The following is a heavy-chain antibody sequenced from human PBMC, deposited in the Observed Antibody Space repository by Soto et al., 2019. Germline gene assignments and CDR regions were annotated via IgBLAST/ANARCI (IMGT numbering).Heavy chain of an antibody. Sequence: GWSLRLSCAASGFTVSSNYMSWVRQAPGKGLEWVSVIYSGGSTYYADSVKGRFTISRDNSKNTLYLQMNSLRAEDTAVYYCARDHSSTGYGPYYGMDVWGQGTTVTVSS. CDR3: ARDHSSTGYGPYYGMDV. CDR2: IYSGGST. V-gene: IGHV3-66*01. CDR1: GFTVSSNY. D-gene: IGHD3-9*01. J-gene: IGHJ6*02.